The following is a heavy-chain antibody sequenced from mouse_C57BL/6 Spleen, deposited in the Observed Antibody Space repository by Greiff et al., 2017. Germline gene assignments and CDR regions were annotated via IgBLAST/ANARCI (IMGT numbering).Heavy chain of an antibody. CDR2: ISNLAYSI. Sequence: EVKLMESGGGLVQPGGSLKLSCAASGFTFSDYGMAWVRQAPRKGPEWVAFISNLAYSIYYADTVTGRFTISRENAKNTLYLEMSSLRSEDTAMYYCARDPWFAYWGQGTLVTVSA. J-gene: IGHJ3*01. V-gene: IGHV5-15*01. CDR1: GFTFSDYG. CDR3: ARDPWFAY.